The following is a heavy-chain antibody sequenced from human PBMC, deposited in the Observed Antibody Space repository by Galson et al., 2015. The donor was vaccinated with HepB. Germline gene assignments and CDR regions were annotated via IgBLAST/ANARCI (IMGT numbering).Heavy chain of an antibody. CDR1: GFTFNHYG. CDR2: ITGSSSFL. J-gene: IGHJ5*02. V-gene: IGHV3-21*01. Sequence: SLRLSCAASGFTFNHYGMNWVRQAPGKGLEGVPSITGSSSFLQYAASVKGRFPISRDNANNSLFLKMNSLRAEDSAVYYCARDLKAGGYNHGTNWFDPWGQGTLVTVSS. CDR3: ARDLKAGGYNHGTNWFDP. D-gene: IGHD5-18*01.